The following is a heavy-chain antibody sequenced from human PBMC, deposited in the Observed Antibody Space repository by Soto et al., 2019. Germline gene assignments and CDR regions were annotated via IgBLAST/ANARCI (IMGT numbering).Heavy chain of an antibody. V-gene: IGHV2-26*01. CDR3: ARIRVTMVRGVTLRFFDY. CDR2: IFSNDEK. CDR1: GFSLSNAIMG. J-gene: IGHJ4*02. Sequence: GPTLVNPTETLTLTCTVSGFSLSNAIMGVSWIRQPPGKALEWLAHIFSNDEKSYSTSLKSRLTISKDTSKSQVVLTMTNMDPVDTATYYCARIRVTMVRGVTLRFFDYWGQGTLVTVSS. D-gene: IGHD3-10*01.